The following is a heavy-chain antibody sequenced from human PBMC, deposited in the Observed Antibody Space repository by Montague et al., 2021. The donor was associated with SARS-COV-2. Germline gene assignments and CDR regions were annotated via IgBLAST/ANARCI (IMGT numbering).Heavy chain of an antibody. V-gene: IGHV4-39*07. D-gene: IGHD5-12*01. CDR2: IYYSGST. J-gene: IGHJ4*02. CDR1: GGSISSSSYY. Sequence: SETLSLTCTVSGGSISSSSYYWGWIRQPPGKGLDWIGSIYYSGSTYYNPSLKSRVTISVDTSKNQFSLKLSSVTAADTAVYYCARDLWVWLSVEGSFDYWGQGTLVTVSS. CDR3: ARDLWVWLSVEGSFDY.